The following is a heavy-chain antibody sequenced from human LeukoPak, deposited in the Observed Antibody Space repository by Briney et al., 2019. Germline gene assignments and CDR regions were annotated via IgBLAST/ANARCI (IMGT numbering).Heavy chain of an antibody. CDR3: ARTRSCSGGSCYHRCFDP. V-gene: IGHV1-18*01. Sequence: GVSVKVSCKASGYTFTSCGISWVRQAPGQGLEWMGWISAYNGNTNYAQKLQGRVTMTTDTSTSTAYMELRSLRSDDTAVYYCARTRSCSGGSCYHRCFDPWGQGTLVTVSS. CDR1: GYTFTSCG. CDR2: ISAYNGNT. J-gene: IGHJ5*02. D-gene: IGHD2-15*01.